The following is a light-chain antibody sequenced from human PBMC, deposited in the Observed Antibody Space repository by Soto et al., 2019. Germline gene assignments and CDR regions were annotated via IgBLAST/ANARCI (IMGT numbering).Light chain of an antibody. Sequence: DIVMTQSPLSLPVTPGEPASISCRSSQSLLHSNGYNYLDWYLQKPGQSPQLLIYLGSNRASGVPDRFRGSGSGTDVTLKISRVEAADVGVYYCMQALQTPYTFGQGTKLEIK. CDR3: MQALQTPYT. J-gene: IGKJ2*01. V-gene: IGKV2-28*01. CDR1: QSLLHSNGYNY. CDR2: LGS.